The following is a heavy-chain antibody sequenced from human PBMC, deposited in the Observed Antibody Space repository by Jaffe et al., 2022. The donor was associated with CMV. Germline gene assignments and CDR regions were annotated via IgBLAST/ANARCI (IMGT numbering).Heavy chain of an antibody. CDR1: GFTFSSYA. J-gene: IGHJ4*02. V-gene: IGHV3-23*01. CDR2: ISGSGGST. D-gene: IGHD7-27*01. Sequence: EVQLLESGGGLVQPGGSLRLSCAASGFTFSSYAMSWVRQAPGKGLEWVSAISGSGGSTYYADSVKGRFTISRDNSKNTLYLQMNSLRAEDTAVYYCAKVVGQGPSTLHHHTLLGYWGQGTLVTVSS. CDR3: AKVVGQGPSTLHHHTLLGY.